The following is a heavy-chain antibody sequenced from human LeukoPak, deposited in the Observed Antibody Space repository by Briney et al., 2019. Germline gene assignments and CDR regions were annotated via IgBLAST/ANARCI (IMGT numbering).Heavy chain of an antibody. V-gene: IGHV1-46*01. Sequence: GASVKVSFKASGYTFTNYYIHWVRQAPGQGLEWMGLINPGGDNTNYAQNFQGRVTMTRDTSASTVYMELSSLRSEDTAIYYCARIRDGYNDAYDIWGQGTVVTVPS. J-gene: IGHJ3*02. CDR1: GYTFTNYY. CDR3: ARIRDGYNDAYDI. CDR2: INPGGDNT. D-gene: IGHD5-24*01.